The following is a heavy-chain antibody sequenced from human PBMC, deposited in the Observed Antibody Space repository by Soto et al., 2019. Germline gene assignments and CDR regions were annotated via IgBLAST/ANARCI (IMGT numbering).Heavy chain of an antibody. J-gene: IGHJ3*02. V-gene: IGHV3-23*01. D-gene: IGHD2-15*01. CDR1: CLNFSIYA. Sequence: QTLSRAASCLNFSIYAMIWVRQAPGKGLEWVSAISGSGGSTYYADSVKGRFTISRDNSKNTLYLQMNSLRAEDTAVYYCAKDLSRLLGYCSGGSCNDAFDIWGQGTMVPVSS. CDR2: ISGSGGST. CDR3: AKDLSRLLGYCSGGSCNDAFDI.